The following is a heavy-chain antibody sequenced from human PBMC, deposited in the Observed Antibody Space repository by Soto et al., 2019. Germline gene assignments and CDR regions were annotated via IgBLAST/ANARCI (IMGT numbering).Heavy chain of an antibody. Sequence: ASVKVSCKASGGTFSSYAISWVRQAPGQGLEWMGGIIPINGTTNYAQKLQGRVTMTTDTSTSTAYMELRSLRSDDTAVYYCARVKSLKGDAFDIWGQGTMVPVSS. J-gene: IGHJ3*02. V-gene: IGHV1-18*01. D-gene: IGHD3-16*02. CDR2: IIPINGTT. CDR3: ARVKSLKGDAFDI. CDR1: GGTFSSYA.